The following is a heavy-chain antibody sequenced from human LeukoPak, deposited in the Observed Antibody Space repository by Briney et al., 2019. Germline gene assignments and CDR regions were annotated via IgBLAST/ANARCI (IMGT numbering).Heavy chain of an antibody. CDR2: VNPNSGNT. CDR1: GYTFTSYD. Sequence: ASVTVSCTASGYTFTSYDINWVRQAAGQGLEWMGWVNPNSGNTGYAQKFQGRVTMTRDTSISTAYMELSSLSSEDTAVYYCARVTYYHILTGSYSGGDFDHWGQGTLVTVSS. J-gene: IGHJ4*02. D-gene: IGHD3-9*01. V-gene: IGHV1-8*01. CDR3: ARVTYYHILTGSYSGGDFDH.